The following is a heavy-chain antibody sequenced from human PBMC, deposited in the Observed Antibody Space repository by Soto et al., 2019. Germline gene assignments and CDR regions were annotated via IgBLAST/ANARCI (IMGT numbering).Heavy chain of an antibody. J-gene: IGHJ4*02. CDR2: VHSSGIT. CDR1: GGSVSNDNFY. Sequence: KTSETLSLTCTVSGGSVSNDNFYWSWIRQPPGKGLEWIGYVHSSGITNYNPSLKRRVTISVDTSRNQFSLRLSSVTAADTAVYYCARAGTAMVHLDYWGQGTLVTVSS. D-gene: IGHD5-18*01. V-gene: IGHV4-61*01. CDR3: ARAGTAMVHLDY.